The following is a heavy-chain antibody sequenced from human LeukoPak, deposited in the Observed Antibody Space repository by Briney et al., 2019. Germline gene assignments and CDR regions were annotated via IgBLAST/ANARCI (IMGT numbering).Heavy chain of an antibody. CDR3: ARKLNWNDVSRSRVPDFDY. V-gene: IGHV1-3*01. D-gene: IGHD1-1*01. J-gene: IGHJ4*02. Sequence: VASVKVSCKASGYTFTSYAMHWVRQAPGQRLEWMGWINAGNGNTKYSQRFQGRVTITRDTSASTAYMELSSLRSEDTAVYYCARKLNWNDVSRSRVPDFDYWGQGTLVTVSS. CDR1: GYTFTSYA. CDR2: INAGNGNT.